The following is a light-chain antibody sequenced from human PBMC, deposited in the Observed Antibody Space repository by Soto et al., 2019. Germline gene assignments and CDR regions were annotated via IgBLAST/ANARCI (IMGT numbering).Light chain of an antibody. CDR1: SSDVGSYNL. J-gene: IGLJ1*01. V-gene: IGLV2-23*01. Sequence: QSALTQPASVSGSPGQSITISCTGTSSDVGSYNLVSWYQQHPGKAPKLMIYEGSKRPSGVSNRFSGSKSGNTASLTISGLQGEDEADYYCCSYAGSYVFGTGTKVTVL. CDR3: CSYAGSYV. CDR2: EGS.